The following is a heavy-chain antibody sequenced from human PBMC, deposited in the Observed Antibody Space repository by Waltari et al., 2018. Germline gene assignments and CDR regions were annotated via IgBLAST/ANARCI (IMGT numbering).Heavy chain of an antibody. V-gene: IGHV3-64*01. Sequence: VQLVESGGGLVQPGGSLRLSCAASGFSFCIYALHWVRQAPGKGLEYVSAISSNGVSTYYANSMKGRLSISRDNSKNTLYLQMGSLRAEDMAVYYCARSPDQPDSLDYYMDVWGKGTTVTVSS. D-gene: IGHD2-21*01. CDR1: GFSFCIYA. CDR2: ISSNGVST. CDR3: ARSPDQPDSLDYYMDV. J-gene: IGHJ6*03.